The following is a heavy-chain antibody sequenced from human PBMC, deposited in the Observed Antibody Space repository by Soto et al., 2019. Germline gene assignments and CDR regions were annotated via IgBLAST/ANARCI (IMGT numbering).Heavy chain of an antibody. CDR3: ARSTAMPYYYYYGMDV. D-gene: IGHD5-18*01. Sequence: GESLKISCKGSGYSFTSYWIGWVRQMPGKGLEWMGIIYPGDSDTRYGPSFQGQVTISADKSISTAYLQWSSLKASDTAMYYCARSTAMPYYYYYGMDVWGQGTTVTVSS. J-gene: IGHJ6*02. V-gene: IGHV5-51*01. CDR2: IYPGDSDT. CDR1: GYSFTSYW.